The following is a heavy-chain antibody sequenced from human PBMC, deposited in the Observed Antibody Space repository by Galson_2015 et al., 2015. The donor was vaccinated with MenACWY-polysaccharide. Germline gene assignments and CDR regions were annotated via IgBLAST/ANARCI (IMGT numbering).Heavy chain of an antibody. J-gene: IGHJ4*02. V-gene: IGHV3-23*01. CDR3: AKDKGGGSYWGNTKIDY. CDR1: GFTFSSYA. D-gene: IGHD1-26*01. CDR2: ISNSGGST. Sequence: SLRLSCAASGFTFSSYAMNWVRQAPGKGLEWVSAISNSGGSTYYADSVEGRITISRDNSKNTLFLEMNSLRAEDTAVYYCAKDKGGGSYWGNTKIDYWGQGTLVTVSS.